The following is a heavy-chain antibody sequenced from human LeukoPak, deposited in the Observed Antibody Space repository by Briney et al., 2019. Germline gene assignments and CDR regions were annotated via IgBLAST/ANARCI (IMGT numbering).Heavy chain of an antibody. V-gene: IGHV4-59*08. Sequence: SETLSLTCTVSGGPISSYYWSWIRQPPGKGLEWIGYIYYSGSTNYNPSLKSRVTISVDTSKNQFSLKLSSVTAADTAVYYCARLQAGLGWFDPWGQGTLVTVSS. CDR3: ARLQAGLGWFDP. J-gene: IGHJ5*02. CDR2: IYYSGST. CDR1: GGPISSYY. D-gene: IGHD3/OR15-3a*01.